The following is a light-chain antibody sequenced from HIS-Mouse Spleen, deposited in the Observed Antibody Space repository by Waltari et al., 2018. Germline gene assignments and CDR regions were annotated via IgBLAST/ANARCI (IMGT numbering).Light chain of an antibody. CDR1: QSVLYSSNNKNY. CDR3: QQYYSTPYT. Sequence: DIVMTQSPDSLAVSLGERASINCKSSQSVLYSSNNKNYLAWYQQKPGQPPKLLIYWASTRESGVPDRFSGSGSGTDFTLTISSLQAEDVSVYYCQQYYSTPYTFGQDTKLEIK. J-gene: IGKJ2*01. V-gene: IGKV4-1*01. CDR2: WAS.